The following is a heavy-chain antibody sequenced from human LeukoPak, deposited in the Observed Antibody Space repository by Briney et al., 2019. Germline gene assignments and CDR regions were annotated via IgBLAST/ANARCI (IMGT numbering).Heavy chain of an antibody. Sequence: ASVRVSCKASGYTFTSYAMHWVRQAPGQRLEWMGWINAGNGNTKYSQKFQGRVTITRDTSASTAYMELSSLRSEDTAVYYCARESYCSSTSCQYYYYYGMDVWGQGTMVTVSS. CDR1: GYTFTSYA. CDR3: ARESYCSSTSCQYYYYYGMDV. V-gene: IGHV1-3*01. D-gene: IGHD2-2*01. CDR2: INAGNGNT. J-gene: IGHJ6*02.